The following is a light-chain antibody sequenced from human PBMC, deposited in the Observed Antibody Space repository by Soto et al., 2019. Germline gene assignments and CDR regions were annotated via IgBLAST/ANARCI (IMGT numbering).Light chain of an antibody. CDR2: KAS. CDR1: QSISSW. V-gene: IGKV1-5*03. CDR3: QQYNT. Sequence: DIHMTQAPSSMSASLGDRDTITCRASQSISSWLAWYQQKPGKAPKLLIYKASSLESGVPSRFSGSGSGTEFTLTISSLQPDDFATYYCQQYNTFGQGTKVDI. J-gene: IGKJ1*01.